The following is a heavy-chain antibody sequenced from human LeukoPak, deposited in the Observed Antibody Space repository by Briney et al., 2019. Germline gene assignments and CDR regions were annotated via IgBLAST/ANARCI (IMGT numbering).Heavy chain of an antibody. J-gene: IGHJ6*02. CDR3: ARTRDYYYYGMDV. CDR2: IYSGGST. CDR1: GFTVSSNY. V-gene: IGHV3-66*01. D-gene: IGHD2-2*01. Sequence: GGSLRLSCAASGFTVSSNYMSWVRQAPGKGLEWDSVIYSGGSTYYADSVKGRFTISRDNSKNTLYLQMNSLRAEDTAVYYCARTRDYYYYGMDVWGQGTTVTVSS.